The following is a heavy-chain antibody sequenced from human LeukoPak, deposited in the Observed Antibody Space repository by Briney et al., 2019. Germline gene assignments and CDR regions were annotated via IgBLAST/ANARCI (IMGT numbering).Heavy chain of an antibody. CDR2: ISHSGSDT. J-gene: IGHJ4*02. D-gene: IGHD2-15*01. CDR1: GFSFSSYA. Sequence: GGSLRLSCAASGFSFSSYAMSWVRQAPGEGLEWVSSISHSGSDTNYADSVKGRFTIPRDNIKNVLYLQVSSLSAEDTAVYYCAKRYCSGGYCYWGYAFDYWGQGTLVTVSS. V-gene: IGHV3-23*01. CDR3: AKRYCSGGYCYWGYAFDY.